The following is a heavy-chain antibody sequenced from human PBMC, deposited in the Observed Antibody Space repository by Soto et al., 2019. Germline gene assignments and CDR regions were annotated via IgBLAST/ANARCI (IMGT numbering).Heavy chain of an antibody. CDR1: GFTFSSYS. V-gene: IGHV3-21*01. D-gene: IGHD3-3*01. J-gene: IGHJ4*02. Sequence: GGSLRLSCAASGFTFSSYSMNWVRQAPGKGLEWVSSISSSSSYIYYADSVKGRFTISRDNAKNSLYLQMNSLRAEDTAVYYCASSGYDFWSGYEDYWGQGTLVTVSS. CDR2: ISSSSSYI. CDR3: ASSGYDFWSGYEDY.